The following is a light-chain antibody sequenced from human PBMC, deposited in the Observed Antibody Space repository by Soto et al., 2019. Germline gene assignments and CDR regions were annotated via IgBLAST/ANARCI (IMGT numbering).Light chain of an antibody. CDR3: SSYTNSSTYV. CDR2: EVS. J-gene: IGLJ1*01. Sequence: QSVLTQPASVSGSPGQSIAISCTGTSSDVGGYNYVSWYQQHPGKAPKLMISEVSNRPSGVSNRFSGSKSGNTASLTISGLQAEDEADYYCSSYTNSSTYVFGTGIKVTVL. V-gene: IGLV2-14*01. CDR1: SSDVGGYNY.